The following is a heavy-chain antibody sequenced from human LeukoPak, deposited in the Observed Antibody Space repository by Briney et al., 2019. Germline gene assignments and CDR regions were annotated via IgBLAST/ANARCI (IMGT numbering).Heavy chain of an antibody. CDR2: IYHSGST. CDR1: GYSISSGYY. V-gene: IGHV4-38-2*02. Sequence: PSETLSLTCTVSGYSISSGYYWGWIRQPPGKGLEWIGSIYHSGSTYYNPSLKSRVTISVDTSKNQFSLKLSSVTAADTARYYXARDRSWRAPGAFDIWGQGTMVTVSS. CDR3: ARDRSWRAPGAFDI. D-gene: IGHD3-3*01. J-gene: IGHJ3*02.